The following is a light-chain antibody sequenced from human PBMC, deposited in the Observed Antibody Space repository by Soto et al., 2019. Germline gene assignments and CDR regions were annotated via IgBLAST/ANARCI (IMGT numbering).Light chain of an antibody. J-gene: IGKJ1*01. Sequence: MVITQSPATLSVSPGERATLPCRASQSVTSRYLAWYQQKPGQAPRLLIYDASNRATGIPARFSGSGSGTDFTLTISRLEPEDFAVYYCQQYGSSGTFGQGTKVDIK. CDR1: QSVTSRY. CDR3: QQYGSSGT. V-gene: IGKV3-20*01. CDR2: DAS.